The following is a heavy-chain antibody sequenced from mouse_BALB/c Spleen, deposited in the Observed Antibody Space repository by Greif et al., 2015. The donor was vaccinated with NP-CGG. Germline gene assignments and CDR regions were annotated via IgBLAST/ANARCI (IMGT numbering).Heavy chain of an antibody. V-gene: IGHV14-3*02. CDR3: ARVITGYWYFDV. J-gene: IGHJ1*01. CDR2: IDPANGNT. CDR1: GFNIKDTY. D-gene: IGHD2-4*01. Sequence: EVKVVESGAELVKPGASVKLSCTASGFNIKDTYMHWVKQRPEQGLEWIGRIDPANGNTKYDPKFQGKATITADTSSNTAYLQLSSLTSEDTAVYYCARVITGYWYFDVWGAGTTVTVSS.